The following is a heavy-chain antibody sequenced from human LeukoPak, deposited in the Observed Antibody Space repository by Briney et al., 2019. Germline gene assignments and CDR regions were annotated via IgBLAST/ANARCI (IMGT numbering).Heavy chain of an antibody. CDR2: INHSGST. D-gene: IGHD5-12*01. CDR3: ARRDSGYDIDY. J-gene: IGHJ4*02. V-gene: IGHV4-34*01. CDR1: GGSFSGYY. Sequence: SETLSLTCAVYGGSFSGYYWSWIRQPPGKGLEWIGEINHSGSTNYNPSLKSRVTISVDTSKNQFSLKLSSVTAVDTAVYYCARRDSGYDIDYWGQGTLVTVSS.